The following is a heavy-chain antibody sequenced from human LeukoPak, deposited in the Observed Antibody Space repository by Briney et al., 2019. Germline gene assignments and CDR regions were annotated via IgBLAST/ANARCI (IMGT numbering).Heavy chain of an antibody. CDR2: IRYDGSAK. CDR1: GFIFSNYW. V-gene: IGHV3-30*02. Sequence: GGSLRLSCAASGFIFSNYWMSWVRQAPGQGLEWVAFIRYDGSAKFYADSVKGRFTISRDTSKNTLYLQMNRLRVEDTAIYYCAKDYMTYYYGSGRPLLGNSYSYYHTDVWGQGTTVIISS. J-gene: IGHJ6*03. CDR3: AKDYMTYYYGSGRPLLGNSYSYYHTDV. D-gene: IGHD3-10*01.